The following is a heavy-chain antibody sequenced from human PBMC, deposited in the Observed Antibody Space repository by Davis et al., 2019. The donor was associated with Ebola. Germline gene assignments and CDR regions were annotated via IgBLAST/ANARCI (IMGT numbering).Heavy chain of an antibody. V-gene: IGHV3-21*01. CDR1: GFTFSSNS. J-gene: IGHJ4*02. D-gene: IGHD1-20*01. CDR3: TTWETLNWNPFNY. CDR2: ISSSSNYI. Sequence: GESLKISCAASGFTFSSNSMNWVRQAPGKGLEWVSFISSSSNYIYYADSVKGRFTVSRDNAKNSLYLQMNSLRAEDTAVYYCTTWETLNWNPFNYWGQGTLVTVSS.